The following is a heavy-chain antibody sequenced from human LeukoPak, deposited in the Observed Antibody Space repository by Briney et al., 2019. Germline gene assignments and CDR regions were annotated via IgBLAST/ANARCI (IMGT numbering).Heavy chain of an antibody. CDR2: THYRSKWYN. D-gene: IGHD6-19*01. V-gene: IGHV6-1*01. J-gene: IGHJ4*02. CDR3: ASTLVDSSGWIFDD. CDR1: GDSVSNNSAA. Sequence: SQTLSLTCAISGDSVSNNSAAWNWIRQSPSRGLEWLGRTHYRSKWYNDYAVSVKSRISINPDTSKNQFSLQLNSVTPEDTAVYYCASTLVDSSGWIFDDWGQGTLVAVSS.